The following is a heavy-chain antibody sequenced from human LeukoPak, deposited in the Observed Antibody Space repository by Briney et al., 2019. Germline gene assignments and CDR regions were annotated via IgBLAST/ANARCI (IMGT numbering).Heavy chain of an antibody. CDR3: ARAAGGYYYYYMDV. CDR2: IYYSGST. J-gene: IGHJ6*03. Sequence: PSETLSLTCTVSGGSISSYYWSWIRQPPGKGLEWIGYIYYSGSTNYNPSLKSRVTISVDTSKNQFSLKRSSVTAADTAVYYCARAAGGYYYYYMDVWGKGTTVTVSS. CDR1: GGSISSYY. D-gene: IGHD3-16*01. V-gene: IGHV4-59*01.